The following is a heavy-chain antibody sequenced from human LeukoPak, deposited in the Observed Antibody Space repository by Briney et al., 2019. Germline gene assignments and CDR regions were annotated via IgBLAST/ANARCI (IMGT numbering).Heavy chain of an antibody. Sequence: KASETLSLTCAVYGGSFSGYYWSWIRQPPGKGLEWIGEINHSGSTDYNPSLKSRVTISVDTSKNQFSLKLSSVTAADTAVYYCVGTAYYVYYYYGMDVWGQGTTVTVSS. CDR3: VGTAYYVYYYYGMDV. J-gene: IGHJ6*02. CDR2: INHSGST. CDR1: GGSFSGYY. V-gene: IGHV4-34*01. D-gene: IGHD1-26*01.